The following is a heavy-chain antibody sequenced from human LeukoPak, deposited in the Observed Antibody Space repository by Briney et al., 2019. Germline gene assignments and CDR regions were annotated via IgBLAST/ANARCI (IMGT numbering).Heavy chain of an antibody. J-gene: IGHJ1*01. CDR2: INHSGST. Sequence: SETLSLTCAVYGGSFSGYYWSWIRQPPGKGLEWIGEINHSGSTNYHPSLKSRVTVSVDTSKNQFSLKLSSVTAADTAVYYCARRFVHRGFYFQYWGQGTLATVSS. CDR1: GGSFSGYY. CDR3: ARRFVHRGFYFQY. D-gene: IGHD3-10*01. V-gene: IGHV4-34*01.